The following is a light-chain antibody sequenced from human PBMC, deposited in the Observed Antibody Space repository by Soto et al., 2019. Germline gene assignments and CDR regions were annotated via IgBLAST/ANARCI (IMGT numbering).Light chain of an antibody. CDR2: AAS. CDR3: QKYNSAPLT. Sequence: DIQMTQSPSSLSASVGDRVTITCRATQGISNYLAWYQQKPGKVPKLLIYAASTLQSCVPSRFSGSGSGADFTRTISSLQPEDVATYYCQKYNSAPLTFSGGTKVEIK. V-gene: IGKV1-27*01. J-gene: IGKJ4*01. CDR1: QGISNY.